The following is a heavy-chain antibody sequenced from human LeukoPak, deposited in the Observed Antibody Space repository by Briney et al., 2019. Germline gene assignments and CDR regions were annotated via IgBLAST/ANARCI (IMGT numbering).Heavy chain of an antibody. Sequence: GESLKISCQGSGNTFTNYWVAWVRQMPGKGLEWMGIIFPGDSDTRYNPSFQGQVTISADKSINTAYLHWSSLRASDTAMYYCARHAEGLDYWGQGTLVTVSS. J-gene: IGHJ4*02. CDR2: IFPGDSDT. CDR3: ARHAEGLDY. V-gene: IGHV5-51*01. CDR1: GNTFTNYW.